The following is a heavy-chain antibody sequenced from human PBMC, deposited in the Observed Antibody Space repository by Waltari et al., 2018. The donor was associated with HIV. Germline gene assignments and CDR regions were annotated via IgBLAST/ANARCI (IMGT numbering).Heavy chain of an antibody. D-gene: IGHD3-22*01. CDR1: GGSLSSGCYY. CDR2: IYYSGST. V-gene: IGHV4-31*03. J-gene: IGHJ6*02. CDR3: ARAPTIAGLLSDYYYAMDV. Sequence: QVQLQESGPGLVKPSQTLSLTCTVSGGSLSSGCYYSRWIRQHPGKGLEWIGYIYYSGSTYYNPSLKSRITISVDTSKNQFSLKLSSVTAADTAVYYCARAPTIAGLLSDYYYAMDVWGQGTTVTVSS.